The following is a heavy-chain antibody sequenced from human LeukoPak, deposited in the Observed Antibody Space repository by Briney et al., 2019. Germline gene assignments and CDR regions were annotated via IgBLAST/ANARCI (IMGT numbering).Heavy chain of an antibody. CDR3: AKVGCSGGSCYSGVRSYYYYGMDV. CDR2: ISGSGGST. Sequence: GGSLRLSCAASGFTFSSYAMSWVRQAPGKGLEWVSAISGSGGSTYYADSVKGRFTISRDNSKNTLYLQMNSLRAEDTAVYYCAKVGCSGGSCYSGVRSYYYYGMDVWGQGTTDTVSS. CDR1: GFTFSSYA. V-gene: IGHV3-23*01. J-gene: IGHJ6*02. D-gene: IGHD2-15*01.